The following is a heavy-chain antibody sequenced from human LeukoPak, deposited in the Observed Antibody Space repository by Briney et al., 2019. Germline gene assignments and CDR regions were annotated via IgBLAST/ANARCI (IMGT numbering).Heavy chain of an antibody. CDR1: GFTFSSSA. V-gene: IGHV3-23*01. D-gene: IGHD2-15*01. CDR3: AKGMSGSCYSGLHC. J-gene: IGHJ4*02. CDR2: ISGSGDST. Sequence: GGSLRLSCAASGFTFSSSAMTWVRQAPGKGLEWVSVISGSGDSTFYADSVKGRFTISRDSSKNTVYRQMNSLRAGDTAIYYCAKGMSGSCYSGLHCWGQGTLVTVSS.